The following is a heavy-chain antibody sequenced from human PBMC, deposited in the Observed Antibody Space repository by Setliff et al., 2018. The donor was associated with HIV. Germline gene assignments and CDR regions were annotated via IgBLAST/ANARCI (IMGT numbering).Heavy chain of an antibody. CDR2: MHNSGSI. Sequence: SETLSLTCTVSGDSISSSAYYWGWIRQPPGKGLEWIGSMHNSGSINYNPSLKSRVTISGDSSKNQVSLMLSSVTAADTAVYFCARVPSSGWYGGHHYMDVWGKGAAVTVSS. CDR3: ARVPSSGWYGGHHYMDV. V-gene: IGHV4-39*07. D-gene: IGHD6-19*01. J-gene: IGHJ6*03. CDR1: GDSISSSAYY.